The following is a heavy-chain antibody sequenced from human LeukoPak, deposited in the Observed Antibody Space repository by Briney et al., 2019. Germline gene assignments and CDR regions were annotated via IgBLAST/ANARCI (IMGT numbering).Heavy chain of an antibody. D-gene: IGHD6-19*01. CDR1: GFTFSNYW. CDR2: IKHDGSED. V-gene: IGHV3-7*01. J-gene: IGHJ4*02. CDR3: ARAVAVAGTFSFFDY. Sequence: PGGSLRLSCAASGFTFSNYWMTWVRQAPGKGLEWVANIKHDGSEDYYLDSVKGRFTISRDNAKNSLYLQMNSLRAEDTAVYYCARAVAVAGTFSFFDYWGQGTLVTVSS.